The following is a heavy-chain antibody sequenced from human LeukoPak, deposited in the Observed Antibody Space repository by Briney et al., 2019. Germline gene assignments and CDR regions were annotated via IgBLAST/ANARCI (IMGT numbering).Heavy chain of an antibody. J-gene: IGHJ4*02. Sequence: PSETLSLTCTVSGGSISSGGYNWSWIRQPPGKGLEWIAYIYYSGSTSYNPSLKSRVTISVDTSKNQFSLKLNSVTAADTAMYYCARLFHPALSGNYPFDYWGQGTLVTVSS. D-gene: IGHD1-26*01. CDR1: GGSISSGGYN. CDR3: ARLFHPALSGNYPFDY. CDR2: IYYSGST. V-gene: IGHV4-61*08.